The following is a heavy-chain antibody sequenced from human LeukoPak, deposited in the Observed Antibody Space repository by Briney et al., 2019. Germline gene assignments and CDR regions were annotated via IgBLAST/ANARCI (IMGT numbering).Heavy chain of an antibody. V-gene: IGHV3-48*03. D-gene: IGHD4-11*01. CDR1: GFTFSSHE. Sequence: GGSLRLSCAASGFTFSSHEMNWVRQAPGKGLKCVSYISSSGSSKYYADSVKGRFTISRDNAKNSLYLQMSSLRAQDTAVYYCARGGGNDYKYNAFDIWGQGTMVTVSS. J-gene: IGHJ3*02. CDR2: ISSSGSSK. CDR3: ARGGGNDYKYNAFDI.